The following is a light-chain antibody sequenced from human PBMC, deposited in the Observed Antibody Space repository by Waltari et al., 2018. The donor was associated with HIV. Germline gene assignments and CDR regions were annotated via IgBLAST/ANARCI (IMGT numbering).Light chain of an antibody. CDR3: QQYGSSLYT. Sequence: VLTQSPGTLSLSPGERATLSCRASQSVSSSYLAWYQQKPGQAPRLLIYGASSRATGIPDRFSGSGSGTDFTLTISRLEPEDFAVYYCQQYGSSLYTFGQGTKLEIK. V-gene: IGKV3-20*01. J-gene: IGKJ2*01. CDR2: GAS. CDR1: QSVSSSY.